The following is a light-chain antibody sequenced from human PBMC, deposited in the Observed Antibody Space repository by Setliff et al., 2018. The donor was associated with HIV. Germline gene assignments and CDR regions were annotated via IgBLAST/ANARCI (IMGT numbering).Light chain of an antibody. J-gene: IGKJ4*01. Sequence: DIVMTQSPDSLAVSLGERATINCRSSQSVLLISNNKNYLAWYQQKPGQPPKLLMYWASTRESGVPDRFSGSGSGTDFTLTISSLQAEDVAVYFCQQYYSTPPTFGAGTKVDI. V-gene: IGKV4-1*01. CDR2: WAS. CDR1: QSVLLISNNKNY. CDR3: QQYYSTPPT.